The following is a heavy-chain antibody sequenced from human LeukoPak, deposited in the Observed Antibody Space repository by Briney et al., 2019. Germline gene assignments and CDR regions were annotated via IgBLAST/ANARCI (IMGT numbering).Heavy chain of an antibody. CDR3: ARGWAAARKYDI. Sequence: GASVKVSCKASGYTFTSYDINWVRQATGQGLEWMGWMNPNSGNTGYAQRFQGRVTMTRNTSISTAYMELSSLRSEDTAVYYCARGWAAARKYDIWGQGTMVTVSS. CDR1: GYTFTSYD. J-gene: IGHJ3*02. CDR2: MNPNSGNT. D-gene: IGHD6-13*01. V-gene: IGHV1-8*01.